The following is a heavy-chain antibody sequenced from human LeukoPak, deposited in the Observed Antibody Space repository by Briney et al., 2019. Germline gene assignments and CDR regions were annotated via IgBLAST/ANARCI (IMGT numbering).Heavy chain of an antibody. CDR3: ARIRDSLEAFDI. CDR1: GFSLSTSGMC. CDR2: IDWDDDK. Sequence: RMSGPTLVNPTQTLTLTCTFSGFSLSTSGMCVSWIRQPPGKALEWLARIDWDDDKYYSTSLKTRLTISTDTSKNQVVLTMTNMDPVDTATYYCARIRDSLEAFDIWGQGTMVTVSS. V-gene: IGHV2-70*11. J-gene: IGHJ3*02. D-gene: IGHD1-1*01.